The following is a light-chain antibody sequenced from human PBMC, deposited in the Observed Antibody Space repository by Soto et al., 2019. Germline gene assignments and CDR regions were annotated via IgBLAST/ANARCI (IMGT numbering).Light chain of an antibody. CDR2: GAS. CDR1: QSVSSSY. CDR3: QQYGRSPQRT. J-gene: IGKJ1*01. Sequence: EIVLTQSPGTLSLSPGERATLSCRASQSVSSSYLAWYQQKPGQAPRRLIYGASSRATGIPDRFTGSGSGTHFPLTIIGLEPEDFAVYSCQQYGRSPQRTLRPGPKVDIK. V-gene: IGKV3-20*01.